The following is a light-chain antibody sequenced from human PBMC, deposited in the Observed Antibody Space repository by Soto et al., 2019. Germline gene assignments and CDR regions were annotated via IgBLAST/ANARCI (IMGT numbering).Light chain of an antibody. V-gene: IGLV2-8*01. Sequence: QSALTQPPSASGSPGQSVTISCTGTSSDVGGYNYVSWYQQYPGKAPKLMIYDVSKRPSGVPDRFSGSKSGNTSSLAVAGLQAEDEADYYCSSYAGSKNVVFGGGTKLTVL. CDR2: DVS. CDR3: SSYAGSKNVV. CDR1: SSDVGGYNY. J-gene: IGLJ2*01.